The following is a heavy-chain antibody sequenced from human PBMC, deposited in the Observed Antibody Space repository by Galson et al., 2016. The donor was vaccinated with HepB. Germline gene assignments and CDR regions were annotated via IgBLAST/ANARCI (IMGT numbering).Heavy chain of an antibody. CDR1: GFTFSNYA. Sequence: SLRLSCAASGFTFSNYAMSWVRQAPGKGLEWVSGIIENAGDPYYADSVKGRFTISRHNPKNTLYLQMNSLRAEDTAVYYCAKDYRYGDSCCHFDSWGQGTLLTVSS. CDR3: AKDYRYGDSCCHFDS. CDR2: IIENAGDP. D-gene: IGHD2-15*01. V-gene: IGHV3-23*01. J-gene: IGHJ4*02.